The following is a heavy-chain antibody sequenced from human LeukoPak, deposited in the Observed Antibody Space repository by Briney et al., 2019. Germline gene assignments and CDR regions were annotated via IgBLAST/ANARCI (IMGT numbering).Heavy chain of an antibody. Sequence: SETLSLTCAAYGGSFSGSYWTWIRQPPGKGLEWIGEINHSGSTNYNPSLKSRVTISADTSNSQFSLKLKSVTAADTAVYYCARALRQFGYYYYYMDVWGKGTTVTVSS. CDR2: INHSGST. V-gene: IGHV4-34*01. CDR1: GGSFSGSY. CDR3: ARALRQFGYYYYYMDV. J-gene: IGHJ6*03. D-gene: IGHD3-10*01.